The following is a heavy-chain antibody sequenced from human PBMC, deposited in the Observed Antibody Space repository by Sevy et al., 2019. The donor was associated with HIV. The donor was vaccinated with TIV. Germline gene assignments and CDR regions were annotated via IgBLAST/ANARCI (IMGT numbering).Heavy chain of an antibody. CDR3: AKGRHYYDSSGYGWFDP. J-gene: IGHJ5*02. CDR1: GDSVSSNSAA. Sequence: QSQTLSLTCAISGDSVSSNSAAWNWIRQSPSRGLEWLGRTYYRSKWYNDYAVSVKSRITINPDTSKNQFSLQLNSVTPEDTAVYYCAKGRHYYDSSGYGWFDPWGQGTLVTVSS. CDR2: TYYRSKWYN. V-gene: IGHV6-1*01. D-gene: IGHD3-22*01.